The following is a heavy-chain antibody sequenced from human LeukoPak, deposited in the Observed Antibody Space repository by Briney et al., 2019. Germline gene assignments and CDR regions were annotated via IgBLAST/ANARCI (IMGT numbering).Heavy chain of an antibody. J-gene: IGHJ4*01. V-gene: IGHV2-5*02. CDR3: AHRRRGSGTYYFDY. D-gene: IGHD3-10*01. Sequence: SGPTLVKPTQTLTLTCTFSGFSLTTSGVGVAWIRQAPGQALEWLPLIYWDDDKRYSPSLESRLTITKDTSKNQVVLTLSNMDPVDTATYYCAHRRRGSGTYYFDYWGQGIVVAVSS. CDR1: GFSLTTSGVG. CDR2: IYWDDDK.